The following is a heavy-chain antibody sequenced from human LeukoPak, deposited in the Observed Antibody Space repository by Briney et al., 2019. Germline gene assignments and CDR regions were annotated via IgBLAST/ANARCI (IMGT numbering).Heavy chain of an antibody. CDR2: SRIKANSYSYTT. V-gene: IGHV3-72*01. D-gene: IGHD2-21*01. Sequence: PGGSLRLSCAASGFSFSDHYMDWVRQAPGKGLEWVGRSRIKANSYSYTTEYAASVRGRFTISTDESKNSLYLQMDSLKTEDTAVYYCARGWGWRDYWGQGTLVTVSS. CDR3: ARGWGWRDY. CDR1: GFSFSDHY. J-gene: IGHJ4*02.